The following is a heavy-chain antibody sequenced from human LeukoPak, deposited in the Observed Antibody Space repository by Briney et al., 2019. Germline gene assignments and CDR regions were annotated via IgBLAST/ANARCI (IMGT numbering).Heavy chain of an antibody. D-gene: IGHD6-19*01. CDR2: IYYSGST. CDR1: GGSISSYY. Sequence: PSETLSLTCTVSGGSISSYYWSWIRQPPGKGLEWIGYIYYSGSTNYNPSLKSRVTISVDTSKNQFSLKLSSVTAADTAVYYCARTYSSGWYRYFDYWGRGTLVTVSS. J-gene: IGHJ4*02. V-gene: IGHV4-59*08. CDR3: ARTYSSGWYRYFDY.